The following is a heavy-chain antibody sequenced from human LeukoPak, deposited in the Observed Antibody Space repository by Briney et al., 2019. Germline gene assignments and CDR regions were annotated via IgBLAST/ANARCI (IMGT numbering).Heavy chain of an antibody. Sequence: SETLSLTCTVSGGSISSYYWSWIRQPPGKGLEWIGYIYYSGSTNYNPSLKSRVTISVDTSKNQFSLKLSSVTAADTAVYYCARGSSTSRTAVDYWGQGTLVTVSS. V-gene: IGHV4-59*08. CDR3: ARGSSTSRTAVDY. CDR1: GGSISSYY. D-gene: IGHD6-13*01. CDR2: IYYSGST. J-gene: IGHJ4*02.